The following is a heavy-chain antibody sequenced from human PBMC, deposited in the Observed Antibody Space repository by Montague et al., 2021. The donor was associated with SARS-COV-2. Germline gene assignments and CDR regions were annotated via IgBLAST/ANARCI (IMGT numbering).Heavy chain of an antibody. Sequence: PALVKPTQTLTLTCTFSGFSLSTRGMRASWIRQPPGKALEWLARMDWDDEKFYSTSLKTRLSISKDTSKNQVVLTMTNMDRVDTATYYCARVRGITMIVVVIAGAFDIWGQGTMVTVSS. V-gene: IGHV2-70*04. CDR1: GFSLSTRGMR. D-gene: IGHD3-22*01. CDR2: MDWDDEK. CDR3: ARVRGITMIVVVIAGAFDI. J-gene: IGHJ3*02.